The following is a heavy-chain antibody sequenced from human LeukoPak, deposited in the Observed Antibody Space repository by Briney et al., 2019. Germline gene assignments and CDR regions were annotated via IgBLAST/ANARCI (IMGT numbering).Heavy chain of an antibody. CDR1: GFTFSSYS. D-gene: IGHD3-22*01. CDR2: IRYDGSNK. V-gene: IGHV3-30*02. Sequence: GGSLRLSCAASGFTFSSYSMNWVRQAPGKGLEWVAFIRYDGSNKYYADSVKGRFTISRDNSKNTLCLQMNSLRAEDTAVYYCAKGRVYDSSGSVDYWGQGTLVTVSS. J-gene: IGHJ4*02. CDR3: AKGRVYDSSGSVDY.